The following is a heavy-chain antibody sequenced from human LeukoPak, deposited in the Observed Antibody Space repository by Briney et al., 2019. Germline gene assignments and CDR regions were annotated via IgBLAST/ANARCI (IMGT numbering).Heavy chain of an antibody. V-gene: IGHV3-11*04. CDR1: GFTFDDYG. Sequence: PGGSLRLSCAASGFTFDDYGMSWVRQAPGKGLEWVSYISSSGSTIYYADSVKGRFTISRDNAKNSLYLQMNSLRVEDTGIYFCAREADYGDHNWFDPWGQGTLVTVSS. CDR2: ISSSGSTI. CDR3: AREADYGDHNWFDP. D-gene: IGHD4-17*01. J-gene: IGHJ5*02.